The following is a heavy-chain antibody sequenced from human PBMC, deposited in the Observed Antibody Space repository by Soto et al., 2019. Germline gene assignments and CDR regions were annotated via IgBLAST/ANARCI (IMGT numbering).Heavy chain of an antibody. V-gene: IGHV3-30*18. D-gene: IGHD3-22*01. CDR3: AKEAPEPHYYDSSGYYYY. Sequence: PGGSLRLSCAASGFTFSSYGMHWVRQAPGKGLEWVAVISYDGSNKYYADSVKGRFTISRDNSKNTLYLQMNSLRAEDTAVYYCAKEAPEPHYYDSSGYYYYWGQGTLVTVSS. CDR1: GFTFSSYG. J-gene: IGHJ4*02. CDR2: ISYDGSNK.